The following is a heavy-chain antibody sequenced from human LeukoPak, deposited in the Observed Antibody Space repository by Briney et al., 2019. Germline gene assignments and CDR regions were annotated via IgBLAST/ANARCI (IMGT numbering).Heavy chain of an antibody. Sequence: PSATLSLTCSVSGGSMNTYYWSWIRQPPGKGLEWIGSMFYSGSTNYNPSLKSRVAISVDPSKNQFSLKLSSVTAADTAVYYCARLYSYGYTLVWYFDLWGRGTLVTVSS. V-gene: IGHV4-59*01. D-gene: IGHD5-18*01. CDR2: MFYSGST. J-gene: IGHJ2*01. CDR1: GGSMNTYY. CDR3: ARLYSYGYTLVWYFDL.